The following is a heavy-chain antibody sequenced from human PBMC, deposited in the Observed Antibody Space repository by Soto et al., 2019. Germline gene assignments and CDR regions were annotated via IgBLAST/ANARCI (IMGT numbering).Heavy chain of an antibody. CDR1: GGTFSSYA. D-gene: IGHD6-13*01. CDR2: IIPIFGTA. J-gene: IGHJ4*02. CDR3: ARDRSIAAAYFDY. Sequence: SVKVSCKASGGTFSSYAISWVRQAPGQGLEWMGGIIPIFGTANYAQKFQGRVTITADESTSTAYMELSSLRSEDTAEYYCARDRSIAAAYFDYWGQGTLVTVSS. V-gene: IGHV1-69*13.